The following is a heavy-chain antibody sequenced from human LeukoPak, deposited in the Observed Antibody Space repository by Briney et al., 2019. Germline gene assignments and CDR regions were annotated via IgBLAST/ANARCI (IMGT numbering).Heavy chain of an antibody. J-gene: IGHJ4*02. D-gene: IGHD2-21*02. CDR1: GFTFSSYS. CDR2: ISSSSSYI. V-gene: IGHV3-21*01. Sequence: PGGSLRLPCAASGFTFSSYSMNWVRQAPGKGLEWVSSISSSSSYIYYADSVKGRFTISRDNAKNSLYLQMNSLRAEDTAVYYCARDLSTNCGGDCYPFDYWGQGTLVTVSS. CDR3: ARDLSTNCGGDCYPFDY.